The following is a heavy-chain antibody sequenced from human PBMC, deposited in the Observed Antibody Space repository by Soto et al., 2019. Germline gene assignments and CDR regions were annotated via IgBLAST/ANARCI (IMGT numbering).Heavy chain of an antibody. CDR3: AREVSVSEWLRSIYFDC. J-gene: IGHJ4*02. V-gene: IGHV1-18*04. CDR2: ISADNGNT. CDR1: GYTFTSYG. D-gene: IGHD5-12*01. Sequence: QVQLVESGAEVKKPGASVKVSCKASGYTFTSYGISWVRQAPGQGLEWMGWISADNGNTNYAQKDQGRVTITRETATITAYMEVGSLRSDDTAVYYCAREVSVSEWLRSIYFDCWGQGTLFTVSS.